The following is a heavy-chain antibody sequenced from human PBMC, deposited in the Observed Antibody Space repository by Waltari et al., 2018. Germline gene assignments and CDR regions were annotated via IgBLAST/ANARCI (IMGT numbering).Heavy chain of an antibody. J-gene: IGHJ4*02. CDR3: AKDHGIAY. D-gene: IGHD2-21*01. Sequence: QLLESGGGLVQPGGSLRLSCSDSGLTFSIFAMSWVRQAPGKGVEWVSGISNSGGDTYYADSVKGRFTISRDNSKKTLYLQMNNLRVEDTAVYYCAKDHGIAYWGQGTLVTVSS. CDR2: ISNSGGDT. V-gene: IGHV3-23*01. CDR1: GLTFSIFA.